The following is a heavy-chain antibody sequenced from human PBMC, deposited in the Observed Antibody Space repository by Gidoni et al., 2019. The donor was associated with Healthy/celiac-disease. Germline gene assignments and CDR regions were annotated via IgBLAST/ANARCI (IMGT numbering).Heavy chain of an antibody. CDR1: AWSFSGYY. Sequence: QVPLQHWFAVLLQPSATLSLTCAVSAWSFSGYYCSWIRQPPGKGLEWIGEINHSGSTNYNPSIKRRGTISVDTSKNQFSLKLSSVTDADTAVYYCARGSYGYSSSWYADYWGKGTLVTVSS. J-gene: IGHJ4*02. V-gene: IGHV4-34*01. D-gene: IGHD6-13*01. CDR3: ARGSYGYSSSWYADY. CDR2: INHSGST.